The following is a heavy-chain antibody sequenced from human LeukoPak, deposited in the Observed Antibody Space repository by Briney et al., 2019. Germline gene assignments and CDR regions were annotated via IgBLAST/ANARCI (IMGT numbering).Heavy chain of an antibody. V-gene: IGHV1-8*01. CDR2: MNPNSGNT. D-gene: IGHD3-16*01. Sequence: ASVKVSCKASGYTFTSYDINWVRQATGQGLEWMGWMNPNSGNTGYAQKFQGRVTMTRDTSTSTVYMELSSLRSEDTAVCYCARAVGHGDAFDIWGQGTMVTVSS. CDR1: GYTFTSYD. CDR3: ARAVGHGDAFDI. J-gene: IGHJ3*02.